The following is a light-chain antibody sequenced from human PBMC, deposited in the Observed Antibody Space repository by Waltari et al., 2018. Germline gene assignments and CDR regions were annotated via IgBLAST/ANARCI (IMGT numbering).Light chain of an antibody. V-gene: IGKV1-9*01. J-gene: IGKJ5*01. CDR3: QQFKSFLFT. CDR2: GTS. CDR1: QGTNTF. Sequence: DTQLTQSPSFLSASVGDRVTITCRASQGTNTFLAWYQQKPGKSPNPLSYGTSTLQSGVPARFSGSQSGTEFTLTISSLQPVDFATYYCQQFKSFLFTFGQGTRLDIK.